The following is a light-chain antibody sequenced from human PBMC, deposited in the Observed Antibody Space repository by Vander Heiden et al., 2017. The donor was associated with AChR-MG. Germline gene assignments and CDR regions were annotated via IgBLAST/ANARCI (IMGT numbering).Light chain of an antibody. CDR3: QQCESTPRT. CDR2: AAS. Sequence: DIQMTQSPSSLSASVGDRVTITCRASQSISSYLNWYQQKPGKAPKLLIYAASSLQSGVPSRFSGSGSGTDFTLTISRLHPEDFTTYYCQQCESTPRTFGQWTELEIK. CDR1: QSISSY. V-gene: IGKV1-39*01. J-gene: IGKJ2*01.